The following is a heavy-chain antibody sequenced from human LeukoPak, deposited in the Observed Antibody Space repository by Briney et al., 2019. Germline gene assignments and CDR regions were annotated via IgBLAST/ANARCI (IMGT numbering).Heavy chain of an antibody. CDR3: ARDFISGNYYSNFDP. V-gene: IGHV1-18*04. CDR1: GYTFTGYY. CDR2: ISAYNGNT. Sequence: GASVKVPCKASGYTFTGYYMHWVRQAPGQGLEWMGWISAYNGNTKFAQKFQGRVTMTTDTSTYTAYMELRSLRSDDTAVYYCARDFISGNYYSNFDPWGQGTLVTVSS. D-gene: IGHD1-26*01. J-gene: IGHJ5*02.